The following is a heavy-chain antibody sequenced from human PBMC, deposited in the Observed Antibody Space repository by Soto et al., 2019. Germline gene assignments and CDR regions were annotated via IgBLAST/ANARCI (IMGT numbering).Heavy chain of an antibody. Sequence: GGSLRLSCAASGFNFGSYWMHWVRQAPGKGLVWVSRINSDGSSTSYADSVKGRFTISRDNAKNTLYLQMNSLRAEDTAVYYCARAWYDSSGYYSARVPFNDYWGQGTLVTVSS. CDR1: GFNFGSYW. CDR2: INSDGSST. CDR3: ARAWYDSSGYYSARVPFNDY. D-gene: IGHD3-22*01. J-gene: IGHJ4*02. V-gene: IGHV3-74*01.